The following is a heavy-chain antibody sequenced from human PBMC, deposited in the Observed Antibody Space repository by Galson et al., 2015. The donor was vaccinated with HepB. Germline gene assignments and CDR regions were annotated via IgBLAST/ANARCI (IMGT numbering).Heavy chain of an antibody. J-gene: IGHJ1*01. V-gene: IGHV1-69*13. Sequence: SVKVSCKASGGTFSSYAISWVRQAPGQELEWMGGIIPIFGTANYAQKFQGRVTITADESTSTAYMELSSLRSEDTAVYYCARESTIAVAGWEYFQHWGQGTLVTVSS. D-gene: IGHD6-19*01. CDR1: GGTFSSYA. CDR3: ARESTIAVAGWEYFQH. CDR2: IIPIFGTA.